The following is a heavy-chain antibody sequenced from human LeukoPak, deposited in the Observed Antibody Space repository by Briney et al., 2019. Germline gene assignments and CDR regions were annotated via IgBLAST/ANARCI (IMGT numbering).Heavy chain of an antibody. CDR2: INHSGST. J-gene: IGHJ4*02. Sequence: SETLSLTCAVYGGSFSGYYWSWIRQPPGKGLEWIGEINHSGSTNYNPSLKSRVTISVDTSKNQFSLKLSSVTAADTAVYYCALYSSLFDYWGQGTLVTVSS. CDR3: ALYSSLFDY. CDR1: GGSFSGYY. V-gene: IGHV4-34*01. D-gene: IGHD6-6*01.